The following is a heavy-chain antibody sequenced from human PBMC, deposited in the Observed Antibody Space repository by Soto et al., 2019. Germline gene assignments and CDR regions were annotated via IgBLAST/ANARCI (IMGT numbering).Heavy chain of an antibody. Sequence: GGSLRLSCSASGFIFSTFGMFWVRQAPGQGLEYVSAIFYSGSGSYYADPVRGRFTVSRDNSKNMFYLQMSSLRVEDTALYFCVRGPRRGSSLFGPLDYWGQGTQVTVPS. J-gene: IGHJ4*02. CDR2: IFYSGSGS. D-gene: IGHD3-3*01. CDR3: VRGPRRGSSLFGPLDY. V-gene: IGHV3-64D*06. CDR1: GFIFSTFG.